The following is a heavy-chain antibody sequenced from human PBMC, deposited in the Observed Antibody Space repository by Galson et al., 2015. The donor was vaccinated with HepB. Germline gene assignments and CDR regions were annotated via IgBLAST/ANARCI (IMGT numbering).Heavy chain of an antibody. D-gene: IGHD5-18*01. CDR1: GFTFSNYA. V-gene: IGHV3-23*01. J-gene: IGHJ6*02. CDR2: IRGGGSNT. CDR3: AKYKRTPTVHTANFPRLPPMVDYYCGMDV. Sequence: SLRLSCAASGFTFSNYAMTWVRQVPGKGLEWVSGIRGGGSNTYYADSVKGRFIISRDNSKNTLYLQMNSLRAEDTAVYYCAKYKRTPTVHTANFPRLPPMVDYYCGMDVWGQGTTVIVSS.